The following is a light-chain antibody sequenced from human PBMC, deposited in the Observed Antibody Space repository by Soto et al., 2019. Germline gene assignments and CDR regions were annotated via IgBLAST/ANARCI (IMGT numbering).Light chain of an antibody. CDR2: DVS. CDR1: SSDVGGYNY. V-gene: IGLV2-14*01. CDR3: SSYTSSSTLGYV. Sequence: QSALTQPASVSGSPGQSITISCTGTSSDVGGYNYVSWYQQHPGKAPKLMIYDVSNRPSGVSNRFSGSKSGNTASLTISGLHAEDEADYYCSSYTSSSTLGYVFGTGTKVTVL. J-gene: IGLJ1*01.